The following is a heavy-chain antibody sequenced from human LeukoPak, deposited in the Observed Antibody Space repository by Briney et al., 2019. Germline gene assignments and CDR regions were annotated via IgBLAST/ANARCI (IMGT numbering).Heavy chain of an antibody. J-gene: IGHJ4*02. Sequence: GGSLRLSCAASGFTFSSYAMSWVRQAPGKGLEWVSAISGSGGSTYYADSVKGRFTISRENSKNTLYLQMDSLRAEDTAVYYCAKAVPPAKTYYCDSSGRGLFDYWGQGTLVTVSS. V-gene: IGHV3-23*01. CDR1: GFTFSSYA. CDR3: AKAVPPAKTYYCDSSGRGLFDY. D-gene: IGHD3-22*01. CDR2: ISGSGGST.